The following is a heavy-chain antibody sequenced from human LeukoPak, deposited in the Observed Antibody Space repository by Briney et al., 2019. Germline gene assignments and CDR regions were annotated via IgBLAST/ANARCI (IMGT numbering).Heavy chain of an antibody. CDR1: GFTFSSYW. D-gene: IGHD3-10*01. CDR2: INHNGNVN. CDR3: ASTLYGSGSYYDY. J-gene: IGHJ4*02. V-gene: IGHV3-7*01. Sequence: GGSLRLSCAASGFTFSSYWMNWARQAPGKGLEWVASINHNGNVNYYVGSVKGRFTISRDNAKNSLYLQMNSLRAEDTAVYYCASTLYGSGSYYDYWGQGTLVTVSS.